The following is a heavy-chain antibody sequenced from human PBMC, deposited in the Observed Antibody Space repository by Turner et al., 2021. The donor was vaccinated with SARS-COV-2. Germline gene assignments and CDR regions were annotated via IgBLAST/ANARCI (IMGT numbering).Heavy chain of an antibody. Sequence: QVQLVESGGGVVQPGRSLRRACAASGFTCSSYGMHWVRQAPGKGLEWVAVIWYDGSNKYYADSVKGRFTISRDNSKNTLYLQMNSLRAEDTAVYYCARASQNGYSSSWYDPDIDYWGQGTLVTVSS. D-gene: IGHD6-13*01. CDR2: IWYDGSNK. V-gene: IGHV3-33*01. CDR1: GFTCSSYG. J-gene: IGHJ4*02. CDR3: ARASQNGYSSSWYDPDIDY.